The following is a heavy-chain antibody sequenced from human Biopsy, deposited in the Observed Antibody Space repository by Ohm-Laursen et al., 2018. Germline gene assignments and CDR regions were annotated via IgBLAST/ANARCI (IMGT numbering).Heavy chain of an antibody. Sequence: SETLSLTCTVSGVSVTSRGYYWTWIRQPPGTGVEWIGHISYSGITNYKSSLRSRVTISVDPSKNQFSLRLTSVTAADTAVYYCARTPRDSFWSGSYKRGLWFDPWGQGTLVIVSS. CDR3: ARTPRDSFWSGSYKRGLWFDP. V-gene: IGHV4-61*08. J-gene: IGHJ5*02. CDR1: GVSVTSRGYY. CDR2: ISYSGIT. D-gene: IGHD3-3*01.